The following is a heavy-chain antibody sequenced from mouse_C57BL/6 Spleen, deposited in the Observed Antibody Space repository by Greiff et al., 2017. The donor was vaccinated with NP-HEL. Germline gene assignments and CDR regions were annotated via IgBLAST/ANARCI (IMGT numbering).Heavy chain of an antibody. CDR1: GYTFTIYW. CDR2: IDPSDRRA. J-gene: IGHJ2*01. V-gene: IGHV1-50*01. Sequence: QVQLQQPGAELVKPGASVKLSCKASGYTFTIYWMQWIKPRPGQGLEWIGEIDPSDRRANYNQKFKDRATLTVDTSSNTAYMQLISLTSEDSAVYYCARMRHRRFDYWGQGATLTVSS. CDR3: ARMRHRRFDY. D-gene: IGHD3-1*01.